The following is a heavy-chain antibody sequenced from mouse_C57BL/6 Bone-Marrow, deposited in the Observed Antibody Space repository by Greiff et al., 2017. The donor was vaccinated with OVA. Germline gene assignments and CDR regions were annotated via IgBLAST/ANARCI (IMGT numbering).Heavy chain of an antibody. CDR2: ISNLAYSI. Sequence: EVQRVESGGGLVQPGGSLKLSCAASGFTFSDYGMAWVRQAPRKGPEWVAYISNLAYSIYYADTVTGRFTISRENAKNTLYLEMSSLRSEDTAMYYCARHVGSNYGFYYAMDYWGQGTSVTVSS. D-gene: IGHD2-5*01. V-gene: IGHV5-15*01. CDR3: ARHVGSNYGFYYAMDY. CDR1: GFTFSDYG. J-gene: IGHJ4*01.